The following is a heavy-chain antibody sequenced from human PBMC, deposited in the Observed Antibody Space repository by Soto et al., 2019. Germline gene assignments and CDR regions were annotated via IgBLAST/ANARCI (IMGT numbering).Heavy chain of an antibody. CDR2: IYYTGNT. Sequence: SETLSLTCTVSGGSVNSGSYFWSWIRQPPGKGLEWIGYIYYTGNTDYNPSLNSRVTISLDTSKNQFSLKLSSVTAADTAVYYCARGLISGYYLYDAFDIWGQGTMVTVSS. CDR3: ARGLISGYYLYDAFDI. V-gene: IGHV4-61*01. J-gene: IGHJ3*02. D-gene: IGHD3-22*01. CDR1: GGSVNSGSYF.